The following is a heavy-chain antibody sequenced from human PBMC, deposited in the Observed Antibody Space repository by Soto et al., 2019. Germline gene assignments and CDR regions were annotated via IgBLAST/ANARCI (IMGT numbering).Heavy chain of an antibody. D-gene: IGHD2-15*01. CDR2: ISYDGSNK. V-gene: IGHV3-30-3*01. CDR3: ARDAAAFIVVVVAAGPLYGMDV. J-gene: IGHJ6*02. Sequence: PGGSLRLSCAASGFTFSSYAMHWVRQAPGKGLEWVAVISYDGSNKYYADSVKGRFTISRDNSKNTLYLQMNSLRAEDTAVYYCARDAAAFIVVVVAAGPLYGMDVWGQGTTVTVSS. CDR1: GFTFSSYA.